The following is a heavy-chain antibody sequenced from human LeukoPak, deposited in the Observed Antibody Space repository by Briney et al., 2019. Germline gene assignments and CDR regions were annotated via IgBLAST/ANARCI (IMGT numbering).Heavy chain of an antibody. J-gene: IGHJ4*02. CDR2: IIPILGIA. CDR3: ARESSYYYDSSGYLFDY. D-gene: IGHD3-22*01. CDR1: GGTFSSYA. V-gene: IGHV1-69*04. Sequence: GASVKVSCKASGGTFSSYAISWVRQAPGQGLEWMGRIIPILGIANYAQKFQGRVTITADKSTSTAYMELSSLRSEDTAVYYCARESSYYYDSSGYLFDYWGQGTLVTVSS.